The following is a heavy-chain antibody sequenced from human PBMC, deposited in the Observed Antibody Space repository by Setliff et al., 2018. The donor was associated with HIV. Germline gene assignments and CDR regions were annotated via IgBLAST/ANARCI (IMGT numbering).Heavy chain of an antibody. V-gene: IGHV4-39*02. Sequence: LSLTCIVSGVSTISSSSSYYWGWIRQPPGKGLEWIGYISHSGITYYNPSLKSRVTISVDTSKNHFSLRLSSVTAADTAVYYCARGGFYSSDYYLLDYWGQGTLVTVS. J-gene: IGHJ4*02. CDR3: ARGGFYSSDYYLLDY. CDR1: GVSTISSSSSYY. D-gene: IGHD6-19*01. CDR2: ISHSGIT.